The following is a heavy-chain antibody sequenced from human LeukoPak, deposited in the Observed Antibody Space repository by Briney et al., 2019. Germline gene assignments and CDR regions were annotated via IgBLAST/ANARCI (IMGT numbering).Heavy chain of an antibody. D-gene: IGHD3-16*02. CDR1: GGSISSGSYS. V-gene: IGHV4-30-2*01. CDR3: ASAPDELQLSLDY. CDR2: IYHSGGT. Sequence: SETLSLTCAVSGGSISSGSYSWSWIRQPPGKGLEWIGYIYHSGGTYYNPSLKSRVTISVDRSKNQFSLKLSSVTAADTAVYYCASAPDELQLSLDYWGQGTLVTVSS. J-gene: IGHJ4*02.